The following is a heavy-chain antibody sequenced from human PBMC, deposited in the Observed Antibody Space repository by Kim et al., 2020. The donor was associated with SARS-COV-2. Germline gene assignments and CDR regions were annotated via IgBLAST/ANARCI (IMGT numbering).Heavy chain of an antibody. Sequence: GGSLRLSCAASGFTFSGYAMSWVRQAPGKGLEWVSAISGSGGSTYYADSVKGRFTISRDNSKNTLYLQMNSLRAEDTAVYYCAKDRVPYCSSTSCPIGLDYWGQGTLVTVSS. CDR2: ISGSGGST. CDR3: AKDRVPYCSSTSCPIGLDY. V-gene: IGHV3-23*01. J-gene: IGHJ4*02. CDR1: GFTFSGYA. D-gene: IGHD2-2*01.